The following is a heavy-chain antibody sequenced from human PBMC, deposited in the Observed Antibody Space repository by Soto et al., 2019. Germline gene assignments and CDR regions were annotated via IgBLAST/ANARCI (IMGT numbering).Heavy chain of an antibody. CDR1: GFSLSTNW. V-gene: IGHV5-51*01. J-gene: IGHJ4*02. CDR3: ARRTFRSGWRRYFDY. D-gene: IGHD6-19*01. CDR2: IDRDDSHT. Sequence: PGESLKISCKFSGFSLSTNWIGWVRQVPGNGLEWVAFIDRDDSHTRYSPSFQGQVTISADKSINTVYLQWSSLKASDTAMYYCARRTFRSGWRRYFDYWGQGTLVTVSS.